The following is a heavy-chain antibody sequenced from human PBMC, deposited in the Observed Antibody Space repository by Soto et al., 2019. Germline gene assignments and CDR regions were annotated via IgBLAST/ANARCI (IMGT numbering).Heavy chain of an antibody. CDR3: ASRYSSSYGFDY. CDR1: GYSISSGYY. Sequence: PSETLSLTCAVSGYSISSGYYWGWIRQPPGKGLEWIGSIYHSGSTYYNPSLKSRVTISVDTSKNQFSLKLSSVTAADTAVYYCASRYSSSYGFDYWGKGTLVTVYS. CDR2: IYHSGST. J-gene: IGHJ4*02. V-gene: IGHV4-38-2*01. D-gene: IGHD6-6*01.